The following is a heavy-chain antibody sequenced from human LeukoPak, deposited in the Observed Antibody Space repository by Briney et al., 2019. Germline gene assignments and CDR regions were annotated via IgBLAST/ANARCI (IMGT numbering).Heavy chain of an antibody. CDR3: ARTRGRGSGGHFDI. Sequence: PGESLRLSCAATGFTFSDEYMSWIRQAPGKGLEWVSYISSSSSYTNYADSVKGRFTISRDNAKNSLSLQMNSPRAEDTAVYYCARTRGRGSGGHFDIWGQGTMVTISS. V-gene: IGHV3-11*06. CDR2: ISSSSSYT. J-gene: IGHJ3*02. CDR1: GFTFSDEY.